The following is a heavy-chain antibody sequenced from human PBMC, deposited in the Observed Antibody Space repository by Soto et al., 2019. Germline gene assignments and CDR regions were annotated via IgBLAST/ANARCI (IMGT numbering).Heavy chain of an antibody. CDR3: ASMPSVLLISYGFVTPFSI. CDR1: GGTFSSYA. V-gene: IGHV1-69*12. J-gene: IGHJ3*02. D-gene: IGHD2-2*01. CDR2: IIPMFRTP. Sequence: QVQLVQSGAEVKKTGSSVKLSCKASGGTFSSYAFSWVRQAPRQGLEWMGGIIPMFRTPHYAQKFRARVTIPADAATTTLYMELTGLKSDHPALYFCASMPSVLLISYGFVTPFSIWGQGTMVTVSS.